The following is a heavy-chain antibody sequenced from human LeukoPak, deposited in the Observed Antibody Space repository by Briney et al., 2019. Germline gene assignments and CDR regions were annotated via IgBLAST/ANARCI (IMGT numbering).Heavy chain of an antibody. CDR3: ARHGTSDYSNYVRKNWFDP. Sequence: SETLSLTCTVSGGSISSYYWSWIRQPPGRGLEWIGYIYYSGSTNYNPSLKSRVTISVDTSKNQFSLKLSSVTAADTAVYYCARHGTSDYSNYVRKNWFDPWGQGTLVTVSS. J-gene: IGHJ5*02. D-gene: IGHD4-4*01. CDR1: GGSISSYY. CDR2: IYYSGST. V-gene: IGHV4-59*08.